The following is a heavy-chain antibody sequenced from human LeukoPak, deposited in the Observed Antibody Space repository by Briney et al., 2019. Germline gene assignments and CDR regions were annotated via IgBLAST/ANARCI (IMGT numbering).Heavy chain of an antibody. CDR3: AKTPRSPGWFDP. Sequence: TGGSLRLSCAASGFTFSSYAMSWVRQALGKGLEWVSAISGSGGSTYYADSVKGRFTISRDNSKNTLYLQMNSLRAEDTAVYYCAKTPRSPGWFDPWGQGTLVTVSS. D-gene: IGHD2-15*01. CDR2: ISGSGGST. V-gene: IGHV3-23*01. J-gene: IGHJ5*02. CDR1: GFTFSSYA.